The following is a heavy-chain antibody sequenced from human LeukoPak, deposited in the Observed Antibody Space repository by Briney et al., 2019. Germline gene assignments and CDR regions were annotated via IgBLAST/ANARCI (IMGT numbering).Heavy chain of an antibody. CDR3: AMAVIGSGWTLDY. CDR1: GFTFISCA. J-gene: IGHJ4*02. D-gene: IGHD6-19*01. V-gene: IGHV3-23*01. Sequence: GGSLRLSCAASGFTFISCAMSWVRQAPGKGLEWVSSISGSGGRTSYADSVQGRFTISRDNSRNTLYLELNSLRAEDAAVYFCAMAVIGSGWTLDYWGQGTLVTVS. CDR2: ISGSGGRT.